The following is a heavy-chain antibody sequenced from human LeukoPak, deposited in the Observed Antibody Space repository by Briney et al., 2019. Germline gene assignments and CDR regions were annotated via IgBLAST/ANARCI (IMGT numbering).Heavy chain of an antibody. D-gene: IGHD2-15*01. CDR1: GFTFSNAW. CDR2: ISGSGGST. V-gene: IGHV3-23*01. Sequence: PGGPLRLSCAASGFTFSNAWMSWVRQAPGKGLEWVSAISGSGGSTYYADSVKGRFTISRDNSKNTLYLQMNSLRAEDTAVYYCAKSAIVVVVAATFFDYWGQGTLVTVSS. CDR3: AKSAIVVVVAATFFDY. J-gene: IGHJ4*02.